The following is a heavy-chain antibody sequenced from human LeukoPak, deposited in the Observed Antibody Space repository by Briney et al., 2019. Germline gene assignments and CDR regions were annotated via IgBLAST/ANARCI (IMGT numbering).Heavy chain of an antibody. CDR3: ARDSEAVAGPYAFDI. CDR1: GFTFSSYA. V-gene: IGHV3-21*01. D-gene: IGHD6-19*01. CDR2: ISSSSSYI. J-gene: IGHJ3*02. Sequence: PGGSLRLSCAASGFTFSSYAMSWVRQAPGKGLEGVSSISSSSSYIYYADSVKARFTISRDNAKNSLYLQMNSLTAEDTAVYYCARDSEAVAGPYAFDIWGQGTLVTVSS.